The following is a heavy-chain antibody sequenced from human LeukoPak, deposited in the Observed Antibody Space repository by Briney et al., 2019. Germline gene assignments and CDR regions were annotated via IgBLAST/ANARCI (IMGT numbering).Heavy chain of an antibody. Sequence: VASVKVSCKASGYTFTSYGISWVRPAPGQGLEWMGWISAYNGNTNYAQKLQGRVTMTTDTSTSTAYMELRSLRSDDTAVYYCARAHSGSYYWDFDYWGQGTLVTVSS. V-gene: IGHV1-18*01. CDR1: GYTFTSYG. D-gene: IGHD1-26*01. CDR2: ISAYNGNT. CDR3: ARAHSGSYYWDFDY. J-gene: IGHJ4*02.